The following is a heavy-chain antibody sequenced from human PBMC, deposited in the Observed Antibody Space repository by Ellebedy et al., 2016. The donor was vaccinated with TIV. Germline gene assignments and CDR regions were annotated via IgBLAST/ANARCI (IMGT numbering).Heavy chain of an antibody. J-gene: IGHJ3*02. D-gene: IGHD5-12*01. CDR2: INPNSGGT. CDR1: GYTFTGYY. CDR3: ARDNSGYEGTAFDI. V-gene: IGHV1-2*02. Sequence: ASVKVSCKASGYTFTGYYMHWVRRAPGQGLEWMGWINPNSGGTNYAQKFQGRVTMTRDTSISTAYMELSRLRSDDTAVYYCARDNSGYEGTAFDIWGQGTMVTVSS.